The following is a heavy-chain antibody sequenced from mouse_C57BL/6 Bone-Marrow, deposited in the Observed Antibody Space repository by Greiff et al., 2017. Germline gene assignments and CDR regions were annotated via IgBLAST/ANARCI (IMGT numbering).Heavy chain of an antibody. CDR2: ISSGGSYT. V-gene: IGHV5-6*01. J-gene: IGHJ2*01. Sequence: EVHLVESGGDLVKPGGSLKLSCAASGFTFSSYGMSWVRQTPDKRLEWVATISSGGSYTYYPDSVKGRFTISRDNAKNTLYLQVSSLKSEDTAMYYCARHCYGSSFDYWGQGDTHTASS. CDR3: ARHCYGSSFDY. CDR1: GFTFSSYG. D-gene: IGHD1-1*01.